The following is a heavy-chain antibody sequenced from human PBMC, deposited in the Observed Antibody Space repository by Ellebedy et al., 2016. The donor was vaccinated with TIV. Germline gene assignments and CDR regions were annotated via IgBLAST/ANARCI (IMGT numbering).Heavy chain of an antibody. Sequence: MPSETLSLTCSVSGGSISGSTYYRGWIRQPPGKALEWIGSVYYCGSTYYNPSVKSRITISVDTSKNQFSLNLNSVTAADTAVYYCVRIDVGALFPVGMDYWGQGTLVTVSS. J-gene: IGHJ4*02. CDR2: VYYCGST. CDR1: GGSISGSTYY. D-gene: IGHD1-26*01. CDR3: VRIDVGALFPVGMDY. V-gene: IGHV4-39*01.